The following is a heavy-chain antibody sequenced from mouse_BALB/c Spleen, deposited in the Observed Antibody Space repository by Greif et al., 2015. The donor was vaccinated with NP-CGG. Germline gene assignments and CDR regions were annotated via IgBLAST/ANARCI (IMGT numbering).Heavy chain of an antibody. J-gene: IGHJ4*01. V-gene: IGHV1-4*01. Sequence: VQLQQSGAELARPGASVKTSCKASGYTFTSYTMHWVKQRPGQGLEWIGYINPSSGYTNYNQKFKDKATLTADKSSSTAYMQLSSLTSEDSAVYYCARSNYRYDGYYYAMDYWGQGTSVTVSS. CDR2: INPSSGYT. D-gene: IGHD2-14*01. CDR1: GYTFTSYT. CDR3: ARSNYRYDGYYYAMDY.